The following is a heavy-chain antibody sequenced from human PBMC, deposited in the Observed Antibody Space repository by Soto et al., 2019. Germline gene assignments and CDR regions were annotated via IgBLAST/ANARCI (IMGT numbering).Heavy chain of an antibody. V-gene: IGHV4-39*01. CDR3: ARIYCSGGSCNRGFDY. CDR1: GGSISSSIYY. CDR2: IYYSGST. Sequence: SETLSLTCTVSGGSISSSIYYWGWIRQPPGKGLEWIGSIYYSGSTYYNPSLKSRVTISVDTSKNQFSLKLSSVTAADTAVYYCARIYCSGGSCNRGFDYWGQGTLVTVSS. D-gene: IGHD2-15*01. J-gene: IGHJ4*02.